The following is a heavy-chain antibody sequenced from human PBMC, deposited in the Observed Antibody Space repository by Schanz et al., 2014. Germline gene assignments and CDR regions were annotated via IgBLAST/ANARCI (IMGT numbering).Heavy chain of an antibody. Sequence: VQLVESGGGVVQPGRSLRLSCAASGFMFSSYGMHWVRQAPGKGLEWVSYISTTGSTIYYADSVKGRFTISRDNAKSSLYLQMNSLRVEDTAVYYCAASSGWHPATDYWGQGTLXTVSS. V-gene: IGHV3-48*04. CDR2: ISTTGSTI. CDR3: AASSGWHPATDY. CDR1: GFMFSSYG. J-gene: IGHJ4*02. D-gene: IGHD6-19*01.